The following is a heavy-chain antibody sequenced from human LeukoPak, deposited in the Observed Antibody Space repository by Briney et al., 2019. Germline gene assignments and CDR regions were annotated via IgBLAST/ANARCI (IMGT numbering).Heavy chain of an antibody. CDR1: RFTFSSYN. D-gene: IGHD6-19*01. J-gene: IGHJ5*02. Sequence: GGSLRLSCAASRFTFSSYNMNWVRQAPGKGLEWVSSISSSSSYIYYADSVKGRFTISRDNAKNSLYLQMNSLRAEDTAVYYCARGDYIAVALRNWFDPWGQGTLVTVSS. CDR3: ARGDYIAVALRNWFDP. CDR2: ISSSSSYI. V-gene: IGHV3-21*01.